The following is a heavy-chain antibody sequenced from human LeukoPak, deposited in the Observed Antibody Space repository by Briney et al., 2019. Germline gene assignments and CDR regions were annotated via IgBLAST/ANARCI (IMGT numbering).Heavy chain of an antibody. CDR3: ARDPDSSGYD. CDR1: GFTFSSYA. Sequence: GGSLRLSCAASGFTFSSYAMSWVRQAPGKGLEWVSAISGSGGSTYYADSVKGRFTISRDNAKDSLYLQMNSLRAEDTAVYYCARDPDSSGYDWGQGTLVTVSS. D-gene: IGHD3-22*01. V-gene: IGHV3-23*01. J-gene: IGHJ4*02. CDR2: ISGSGGST.